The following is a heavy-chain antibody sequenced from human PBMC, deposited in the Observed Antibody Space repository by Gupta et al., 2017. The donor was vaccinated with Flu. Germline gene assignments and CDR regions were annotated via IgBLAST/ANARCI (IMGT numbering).Heavy chain of an antibody. D-gene: IGHD2-2*02. V-gene: IGHV1-2*06. CDR1: SFPGYS. Sequence: SFPGYSIHWVRQAPVQGLEWMGRITPNSGDTNFAQKFQGRVSMTRDLSISTVYMELNRLRSDDTAVYYCARVQGCDTPTCYTGGADYWGQGT. CDR3: ARVQGCDTPTCYTGGADY. CDR2: ITPNSGDT. J-gene: IGHJ4*02.